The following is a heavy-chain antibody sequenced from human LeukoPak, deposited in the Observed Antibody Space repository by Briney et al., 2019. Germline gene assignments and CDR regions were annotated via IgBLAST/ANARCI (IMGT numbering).Heavy chain of an antibody. J-gene: IGHJ5*02. CDR1: GGSMSSYY. CDR3: ARGRAGIDR. V-gene: IGHV4-59*01. D-gene: IGHD1-1*01. CDR2: INYSENMDRDNT. Sequence: SETLSLTCTVSGGSMSSYYWSWIRQPPGKGLEWIGYINYSENMDRDNTNYSPSLKSQVTMSLDMSKNHCSLNLTSVTAADSAVYYCARGRAGIDRWGRGTLVIVS.